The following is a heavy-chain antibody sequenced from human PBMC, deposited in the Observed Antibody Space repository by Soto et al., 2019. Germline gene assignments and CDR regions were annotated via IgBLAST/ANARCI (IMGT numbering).Heavy chain of an antibody. J-gene: IGHJ3*02. D-gene: IGHD1-1*01. CDR1: GGSFSGYY. V-gene: IGHV4-34*01. CDR2: INHSGRT. CDR3: ARVERGTATTVVDAFEI. Sequence: QVQLQQCGAGLLKPSETLSLTCAVYGGSFSGYYWSWIRQPPGKGLELIGEINHSGRTNYNPSLKSRFTISIDTPKNQLSLKLNSVTAADTAVYYCARVERGTATTVVDAFEIWGRGTMVTVSS.